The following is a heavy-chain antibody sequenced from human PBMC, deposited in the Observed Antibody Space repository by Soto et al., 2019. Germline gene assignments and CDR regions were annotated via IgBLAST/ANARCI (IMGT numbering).Heavy chain of an antibody. J-gene: IGHJ5*02. CDR1: GGSISSYY. V-gene: IGHV4-59*01. CDR2: IYYSGST. Sequence: SETLSLTCTVSGGSISSYYWSWIRQPPGKGLEWIGYIYYSGSTNYNPSLKSRVTISVDTSKNQFSLKLSSVTAADTAVYYCARSIAGRGRFDPWGQGTLVTVSS. CDR3: ARSIAGRGRFDP. D-gene: IGHD6-6*01.